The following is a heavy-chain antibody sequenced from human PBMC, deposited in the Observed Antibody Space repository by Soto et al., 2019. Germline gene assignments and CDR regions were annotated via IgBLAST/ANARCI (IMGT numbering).Heavy chain of an antibody. J-gene: IGHJ5*02. Sequence: PSETLSLTCAVYGGSFSGYYWSWIRQPPGKGLEWIGEINHSGSTNYNPSLKSRVTISVDTSKNQFSLKLSSVTAADTAVYYCARSIAAAGTGWFDPWGQGTLVTVS. CDR3: ARSIAAAGTGWFDP. D-gene: IGHD6-13*01. CDR2: INHSGST. V-gene: IGHV4-34*01. CDR1: GGSFSGYY.